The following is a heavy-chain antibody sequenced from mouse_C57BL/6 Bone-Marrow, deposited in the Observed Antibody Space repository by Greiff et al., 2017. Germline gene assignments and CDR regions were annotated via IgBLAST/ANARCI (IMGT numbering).Heavy chain of an antibody. CDR1: GYSITSGYY. V-gene: IGHV3-6*01. D-gene: IGHD2-4*01. CDR3: ARHYDEAY. CDR2: ISYDGSN. J-gene: IGHJ3*01. Sequence: EVKLVESGPGLVKPSQSLSLTCSVTGYSITSGYYWNWIRQFPGNKLEWMGYISYDGSNNYNPSLKNRISITRDTSTNQFFLKLNSVTTEDTATYYCARHYDEAYWGQGTLVTVSA.